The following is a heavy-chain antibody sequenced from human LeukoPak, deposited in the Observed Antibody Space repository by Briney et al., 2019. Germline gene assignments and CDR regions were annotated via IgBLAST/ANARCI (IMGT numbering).Heavy chain of an antibody. V-gene: IGHV1-8*01. J-gene: IGHJ5*02. CDR3: AKSDYGSGSYYNGNNWFDP. CDR2: MNPNSGNT. CDR1: GYTFTSYD. Sequence: ASVKVSCKASGYTFTSYDINWVRQATGQGLEWMGWMNPNSGNTGYAQKFQGRVTMTRNTSISTAYMELSSLRSEDTAVYYCAKSDYGSGSYYNGNNWFDPWGQGTLVTVSS. D-gene: IGHD3-10*01.